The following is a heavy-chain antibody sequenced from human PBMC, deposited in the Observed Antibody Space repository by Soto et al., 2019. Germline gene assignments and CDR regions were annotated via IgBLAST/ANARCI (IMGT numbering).Heavy chain of an antibody. J-gene: IGHJ3*02. Sequence: PGGSLRLSCAASGFTFSSYGMHWVRQAPGKGLEWVAVIWYDGSNKYYADSVKGRFTISRDNSKNTLYLQMNSLRAEDTAVYYCARATVVSRAFDIWGQGTMVTVSS. D-gene: IGHD4-17*01. V-gene: IGHV3-33*01. CDR2: IWYDGSNK. CDR1: GFTFSSYG. CDR3: ARATVVSRAFDI.